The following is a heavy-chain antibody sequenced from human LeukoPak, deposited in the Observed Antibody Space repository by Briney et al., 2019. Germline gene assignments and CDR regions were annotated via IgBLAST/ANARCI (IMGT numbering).Heavy chain of an antibody. V-gene: IGHV3-7*01. CDR1: GLTFSSNW. CDR3: ARDVLGGTNDY. D-gene: IGHD3-10*01. CDR2: IKQHASEK. J-gene: IGHJ4*02. Sequence: QTGGSLRLSCAASGLTFSSNWMSWVRQAPGKWLGWLANIKQHASEKYYANSVKGRFTISRDNAKNSLYLQMNSLRAEDTAVYYCARDVLGGTNDYWGQGTLVTVSS.